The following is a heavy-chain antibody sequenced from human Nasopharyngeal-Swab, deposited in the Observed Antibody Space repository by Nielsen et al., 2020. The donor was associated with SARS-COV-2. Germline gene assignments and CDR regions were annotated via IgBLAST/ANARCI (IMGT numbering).Heavy chain of an antibody. D-gene: IGHD3-9*01. CDR1: GFTFSSYA. V-gene: IGHV3-30-3*01. J-gene: IGHJ6*02. CDR2: ISYDGSNK. Sequence: GESLKISCAAPGFTFSSYAMHWVRQAPGKGLEWVAVISYDGSNKYYADSVKGRFTISRDNSKNTLYLQMNSLRAEDTAVYYCARDVRGATYYDILTGYYNPYYYYGMDVWGQGTTVTVSS. CDR3: ARDVRGATYYDILTGYYNPYYYYGMDV.